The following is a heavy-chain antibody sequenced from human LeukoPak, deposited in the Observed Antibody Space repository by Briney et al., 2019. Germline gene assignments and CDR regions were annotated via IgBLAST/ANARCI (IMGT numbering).Heavy chain of an antibody. V-gene: IGHV4-39*07. J-gene: IGHJ4*02. CDR3: ARRLYYDSSGGFDY. CDR1: GGSMSTSSYY. D-gene: IGHD3-22*01. CDR2: IYYTGTT. Sequence: SETLSLTCTVSGGSMSTSSYYWGWIRQPPGRGLEWIGSIYYTGTTYYNTSLKSRVTISVDTSKNQFSLKLSSVTAADTAVYYCARRLYYDSSGGFDYWGQGTLVTVSS.